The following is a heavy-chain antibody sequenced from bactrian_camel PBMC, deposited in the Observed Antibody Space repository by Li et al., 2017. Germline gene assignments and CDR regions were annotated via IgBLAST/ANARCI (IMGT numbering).Heavy chain of an antibody. V-gene: IGHV3S1*01. D-gene: IGHD3*01. J-gene: IGHJ4*01. CDR3: AAVGWVIGRRGY. CDR1: GFTFSNNW. Sequence: QVQLVESGGGSVKAGGSLTLSCAASGFTFSNNWMHWVRQAPGKERAGVAVIDTGTVDGSTYYADSVKGRFTISRDNAKNTLYLQMNSLKTEDTAVYYCAAVGWVIGRRGYWGQGTQVTVS. CDR2: IDTGTVDGST.